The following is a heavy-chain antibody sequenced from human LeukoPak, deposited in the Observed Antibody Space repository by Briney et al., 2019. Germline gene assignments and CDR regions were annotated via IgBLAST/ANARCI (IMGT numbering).Heavy chain of an antibody. J-gene: IGHJ4*02. CDR1: GGSFSGYY. D-gene: IGHD3-3*01. V-gene: IGHV4-34*01. Sequence: SETLSLTCAVYGGSFSGYYWSWIRQPPGKGLEWIGEINHSGSTNYNPSLKSRVTISVDTSKNQFSLKLSSVTAADTAVYYCARDRDYDFWSLWGQGTLVTVSS. CDR3: ARDRDYDFWSL. CDR2: INHSGST.